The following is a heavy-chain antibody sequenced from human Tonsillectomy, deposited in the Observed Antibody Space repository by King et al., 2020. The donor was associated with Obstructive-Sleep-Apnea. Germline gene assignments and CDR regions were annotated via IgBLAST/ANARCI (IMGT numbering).Heavy chain of an antibody. CDR3: ARCPFWCSPSCYACDI. J-gene: IGHJ3*02. CDR2: INPNSGGT. CDR1: GYTFTGYY. Sequence: QLVQSGAEVKKPGASVKVSCKASGYTFTGYYMHGVRQAPGQGREGMGWINPNSGGTNYAQKFQGWDTMTRDTTISTAYMELSSLRSDDPAVYYCARCPFWCSPSCYACDIWGQGKMVTVSS. D-gene: IGHD2-2*01. V-gene: IGHV1-2*04.